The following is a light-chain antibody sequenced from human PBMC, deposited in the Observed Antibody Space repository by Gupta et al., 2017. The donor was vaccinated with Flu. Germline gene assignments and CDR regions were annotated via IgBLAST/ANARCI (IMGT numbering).Light chain of an antibody. CDR1: QSGSSDY. CDR2: GAS. V-gene: IGKV3-20*01. CDR3: QQYGSPIT. Sequence: LSLSPGERVTLSCRASQSGSSDYLAWYQQKPGQAPRLLIYGASNRATGIPDRFSGSGSGTDFTLTISSLEPEDSAVYYCQQYGSPITFGGGTKVEIE. J-gene: IGKJ4*01.